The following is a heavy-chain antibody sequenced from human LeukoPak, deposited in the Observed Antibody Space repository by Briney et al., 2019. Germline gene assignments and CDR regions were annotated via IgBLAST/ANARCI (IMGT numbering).Heavy chain of an antibody. CDR3: AKPLRKGYYYMDV. CDR1: GFTFSSYA. CDR2: ISGSGGST. Sequence: GGSLRLSCAASGFTFSSYAMSWVRQAPGKGLEWVSAISGSGGSTYYADSVKGRSTISRDNSKNTLYLQMNSLRAEDTAVYYCAKPLRKGYYYMDVWGKGTTVTVSS. J-gene: IGHJ6*03. V-gene: IGHV3-23*01.